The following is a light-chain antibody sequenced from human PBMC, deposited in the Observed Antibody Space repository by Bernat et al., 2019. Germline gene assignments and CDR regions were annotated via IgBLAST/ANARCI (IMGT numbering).Light chain of an antibody. CDR1: SSDVGAYDF. CDR2: DVT. CDR3: NSYTTSSTWV. V-gene: IGLV2-14*03. J-gene: IGLJ3*02. Sequence: QSALTQPASVSGSPGQSVTISRTGTSSDVGAYDFVSWYQHHPGKAPKLLIYDVTNRPSGISYRFSGSKSGNTASLTISGLQDEDEAHYYCNSYTTSSTWVFGGGTKMTVL.